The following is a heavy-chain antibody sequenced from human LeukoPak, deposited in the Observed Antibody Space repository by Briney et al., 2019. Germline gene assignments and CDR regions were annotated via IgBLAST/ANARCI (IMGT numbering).Heavy chain of an antibody. V-gene: IGHV1-8*03. CDR1: GYTFTNYD. CDR2: MNPNSGNT. J-gene: IGHJ5*02. CDR3: ARNGAQWELLRNWFDP. Sequence: ASVKVSCKASGYTFTNYDINWVRQATGQGLEWMGWMNPNSGNTGYAQKFQGRVTITRNTSISTAYMELSRLRSDDTAVYYCARNGAQWELLRNWFDPWGQGTLVTVSS. D-gene: IGHD1-26*01.